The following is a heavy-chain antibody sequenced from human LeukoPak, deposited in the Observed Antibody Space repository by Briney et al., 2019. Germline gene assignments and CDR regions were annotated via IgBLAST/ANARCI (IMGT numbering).Heavy chain of an antibody. V-gene: IGHV4-39*01. CDR1: GGSISSNNHH. CDR2: MHHSGAT. CDR3: ARRDNSFDS. D-gene: IGHD5-24*01. J-gene: IGHJ4*02. Sequence: SETLSLTCSVSGGSISSNNHHWDWIRQPPGSGLEWIGSMHHSGATYYNPSLQSRLTLSVGMSKNQFSLNLNSVTAADTAVYYCARRDNSFDSWGPGTLVTVSS.